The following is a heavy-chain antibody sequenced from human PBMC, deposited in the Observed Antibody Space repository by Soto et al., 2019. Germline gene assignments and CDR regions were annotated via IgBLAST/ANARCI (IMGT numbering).Heavy chain of an antibody. CDR2: IIPIFGTA. CDR1: GGTFSSYA. D-gene: IGHD3-9*01. CDR3: ARALNGVYYDILTGLTQLGY. J-gene: IGHJ4*02. Sequence: GASVKVSCKASGGTFSSYAISWVRQAPGQGLEWMGGIIPIFGTANYAQKFQGRVTITADESTSTAYMELSSLRSEDTAVYYCARALNGVYYDILTGLTQLGYWGQGTLVTVSS. V-gene: IGHV1-69*13.